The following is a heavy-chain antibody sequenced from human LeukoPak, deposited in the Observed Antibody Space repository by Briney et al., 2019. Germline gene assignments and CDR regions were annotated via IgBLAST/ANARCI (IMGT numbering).Heavy chain of an antibody. J-gene: IGHJ4*02. V-gene: IGHV3-48*03. CDR2: ISTSGSII. Sequence: GGSLRLSCAAAGFTFSDYEMNWVRQAPGKGLEWILHISTSGSIIHYADSVKGRFTISRDNAKNSLYLQMNSLRAEDTAVYYCARDRAVSTTVTHSPLRYWGQGTLVTVSS. D-gene: IGHD4-17*01. CDR3: ARDRAVSTTVTHSPLRY. CDR1: GFTFSDYE.